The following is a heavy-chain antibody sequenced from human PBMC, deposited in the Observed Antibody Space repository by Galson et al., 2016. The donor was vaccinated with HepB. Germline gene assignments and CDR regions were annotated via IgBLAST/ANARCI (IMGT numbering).Heavy chain of an antibody. CDR1: RGSISSYY. CDR2: IYYNGST. D-gene: IGHD3-3*01. J-gene: IGHJ5*02. V-gene: IGHV4-59*01. Sequence: SETLSLTCTVSRGSISSYYWSWIRQPPGMGLEWIGHIYYNGSTNYNPSLKSRVTISVDTSKNHFSLKLSSVTAADTAIYYCARDVYDFWSGPKWFDPWGQGTLVTVSS. CDR3: ARDVYDFWSGPKWFDP.